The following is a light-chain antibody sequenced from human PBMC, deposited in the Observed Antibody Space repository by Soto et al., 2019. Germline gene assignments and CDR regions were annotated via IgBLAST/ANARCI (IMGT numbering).Light chain of an antibody. V-gene: IGKV1-39*01. J-gene: IGKJ5*01. CDR1: QSISTY. CDR2: ATS. Sequence: DIQMTQSPSSLSASVGDRVTITCRASQSISTYLYWYQQKPGKAPKLPIYATSSLQSGVPSRFSGSGSGTDFTLTISSLQPEDFATYHCQQSYSIPITFGQGTRLEIK. CDR3: QQSYSIPIT.